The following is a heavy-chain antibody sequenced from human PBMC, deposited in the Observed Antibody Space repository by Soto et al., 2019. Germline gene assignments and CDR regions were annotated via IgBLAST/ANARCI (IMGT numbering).Heavy chain of an antibody. Sequence: QVQLQESGPGLVKPSRTLSLTCAVSSGSISSSNWWSWVRQPPGKGLEWIGEIYHSGSTNYNPSLKSRFTISVNKSKNQFSLKLSSVTAADTAVYYCARGERGGWYLDYWGQGTLVTVSS. CDR3: ARGERGGWYLDY. CDR1: SGSISSSNW. CDR2: IYHSGST. D-gene: IGHD3-10*01. J-gene: IGHJ4*02. V-gene: IGHV4-4*02.